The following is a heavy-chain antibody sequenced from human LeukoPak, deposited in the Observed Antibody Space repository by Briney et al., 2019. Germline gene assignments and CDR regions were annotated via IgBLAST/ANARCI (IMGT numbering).Heavy chain of an antibody. CDR3: AKGSGSGWYGWFAP. CDR1: KFTFSNYW. D-gene: IGHD6-19*01. CDR2: IKHDGTET. J-gene: IGHJ5*02. V-gene: IGHV3-7*01. Sequence: GGSLRLSCAASKFTFSNYWMIWVRQAPGKGLEWVANIKHDGTETNYVDSVKGRFTISRDNAKKSLYLQMNSLRAEDSAVYYCAKGSGSGWYGWFAPWGQGTLVTVSS.